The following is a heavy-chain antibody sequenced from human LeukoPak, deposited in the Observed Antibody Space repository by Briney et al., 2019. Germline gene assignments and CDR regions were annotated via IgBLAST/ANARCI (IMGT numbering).Heavy chain of an antibody. CDR3: ARRRYCSGGSCQSYSD. CDR2: IYPGDSDT. Sequence: GESLKISCKGSGYSFTSYWIGWVRQMPGKGLEWMGIIYPGDSDTRYSPSFQGQVTISADKSISTAYLQWSSLKASDTAMYYCARRRYCSGGSCQSYSDWGQGTLVTVSS. D-gene: IGHD2-15*01. V-gene: IGHV5-51*01. CDR1: GYSFTSYW. J-gene: IGHJ4*02.